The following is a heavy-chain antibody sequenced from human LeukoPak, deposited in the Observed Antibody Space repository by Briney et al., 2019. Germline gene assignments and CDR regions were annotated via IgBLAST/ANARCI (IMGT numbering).Heavy chain of an antibody. CDR1: GFTFDNYA. CDR3: AKETSGKYYSYFHAIDV. Sequence: GRSLRLSCAASGFTFDNYAMHWVRQAPGKGLEWVSGISWNSGSIVYADSVKGRFTISRDNAKNSLYLQMNSLRAEDTALYYCAKETSGKYYSYFHAIDVWGQGTMVTVSS. V-gene: IGHV3-9*01. D-gene: IGHD3-10*01. J-gene: IGHJ6*02. CDR2: ISWNSGSI.